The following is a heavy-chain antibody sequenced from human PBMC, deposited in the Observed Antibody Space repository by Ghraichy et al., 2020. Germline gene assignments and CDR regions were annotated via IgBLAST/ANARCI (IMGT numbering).Heavy chain of an antibody. CDR3: ARGHCSGNTCYAWDYYYGMDV. CDR2: LYYSGGT. CDR1: GDSISNYY. V-gene: IGHV4-59*01. D-gene: IGHD2-2*01. J-gene: IGHJ6*02. Sequence: LETLSLTCTVSGDSISNYYWHWIRQPPGKGLEWIGYLYYSGGTNYNPSLRSRVTMSVDTSKNQFSLKLSSVTAADSAVYYCARGHCSGNTCYAWDYYYGMDVWGQGTPVTVSS.